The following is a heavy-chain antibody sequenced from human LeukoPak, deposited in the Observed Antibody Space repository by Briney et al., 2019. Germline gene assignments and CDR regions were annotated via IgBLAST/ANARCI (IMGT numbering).Heavy chain of an antibody. CDR2: INPNSGGT. J-gene: IGHJ4*02. D-gene: IGHD3-16*01. V-gene: IGHV1-2*02. CDR1: GYTFTGYY. Sequence: ASVKVSCKASGYTFTGYYMHWVRQAPGQGLEWMGWINPNSGGTNYAQKFQGRVTMTRDTSISTAYMELSRLRSGDTAVYYCARVYYDYVWGSYGYFDYWGQGTLVTVSS. CDR3: ARVYYDYVWGSYGYFDY.